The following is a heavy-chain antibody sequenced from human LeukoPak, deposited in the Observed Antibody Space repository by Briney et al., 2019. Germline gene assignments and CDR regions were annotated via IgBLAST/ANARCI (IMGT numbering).Heavy chain of an antibody. D-gene: IGHD5/OR15-5a*01. CDR1: GGSFSGYY. J-gene: IGHJ4*02. CDR2: INHSGST. CDR3: ASGQFLVSNDY. V-gene: IGHV4-34*01. Sequence: KPSETLSLTCAVYGGSFSGYYWSWIRQPPGKGLEWIGEINHSGSTNYNPSLKSRVTISVDTSKNQFSLRLSSVTAADTAVYYCASGQFLVSNDYWGQGILVTVSS.